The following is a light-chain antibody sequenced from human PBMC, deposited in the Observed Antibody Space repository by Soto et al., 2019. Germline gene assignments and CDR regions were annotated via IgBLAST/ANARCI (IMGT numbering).Light chain of an antibody. J-gene: IGLJ1*01. CDR2: EVS. CDR3: SSYTSSSTLLYV. CDR1: SSDVGGYNY. V-gene: IGLV2-14*01. Sequence: QSVLTQPASVSGSPGQSITISCTGTSSDVGGYNYVSWYQQHTGKAPKLMIYEVSNRPSGVSNHFSGSKSGNTASLTISGLQAEDEADYYCSSYTSSSTLLYVFGTGTKVTVL.